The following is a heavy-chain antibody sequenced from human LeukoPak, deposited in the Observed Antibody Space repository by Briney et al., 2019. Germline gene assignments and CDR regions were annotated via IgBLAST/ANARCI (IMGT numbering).Heavy chain of an antibody. D-gene: IGHD3-10*02. CDR2: INWNGGST. Sequence: GGSLRLSCAASGFTFDDYGMSWVGQVPGKGLEWVSGINWNGGSTGNADSVKGRFTISRDNAKNSLYLQMNSLRAEDTAVYYCAELGITMIGGVWGKGTTVTISS. CDR3: AELGITMIGGV. CDR1: GFTFDDYG. J-gene: IGHJ6*04. V-gene: IGHV3-20*04.